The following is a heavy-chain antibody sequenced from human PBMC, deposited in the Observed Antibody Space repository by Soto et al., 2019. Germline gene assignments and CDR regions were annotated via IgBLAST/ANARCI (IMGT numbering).Heavy chain of an antibody. CDR2: MNPNSGNT. D-gene: IGHD3-10*01. CDR3: ARGRMVRGFIINYYYYMDV. V-gene: IGHV1-8*01. Sequence: ASVKVSCKASGYTFTSYDINWVRQATGQGLEWMGWMNPNSGNTGYAQKFQGRVTMTRNTSISTAYMELSSLRSEDTAVYYCARGRMVRGFIINYYYYMDVWGKGTTVTVSS. J-gene: IGHJ6*03. CDR1: GYTFTSYD.